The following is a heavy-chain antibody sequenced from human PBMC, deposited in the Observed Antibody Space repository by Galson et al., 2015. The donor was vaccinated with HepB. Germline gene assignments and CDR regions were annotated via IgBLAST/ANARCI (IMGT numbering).Heavy chain of an antibody. CDR1: GFTFSSYA. CDR2: TSYDGSNK. CDR3: ARDHDSSGYTNTDFWY. Sequence: SLRLSCAASGFTFSSYAMHWVRQAPGKGLEWVAVTSYDGSNKYYADSVKGRFTISRDNSKNTLYLQMNSLRAEDTAVYYCARDHDSSGYTNTDFWYWGQGTLVTVSS. J-gene: IGHJ4*02. D-gene: IGHD3-22*01. V-gene: IGHV3-30-3*01.